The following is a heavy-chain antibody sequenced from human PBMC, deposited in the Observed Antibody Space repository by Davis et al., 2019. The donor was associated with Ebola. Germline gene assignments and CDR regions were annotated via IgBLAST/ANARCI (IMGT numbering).Heavy chain of an antibody. Sequence: PGGSLSLSCAASGFTFSNNYMSWVRQAPGKGLEWVSVLYSGGTTYYADSVKGRFTISRDTFENTLYLQMDSLRAEDTAVYYCARDDDRNSQYSLLQYWGQGTRVTVSS. J-gene: IGHJ4*02. CDR3: ARDDDRNSQYSLLQY. CDR2: LYSGGTT. CDR1: GFTFSNNY. V-gene: IGHV3-53*01. D-gene: IGHD3-22*01.